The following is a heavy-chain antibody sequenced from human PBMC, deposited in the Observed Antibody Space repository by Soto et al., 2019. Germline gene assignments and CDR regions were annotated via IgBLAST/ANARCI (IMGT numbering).Heavy chain of an antibody. Sequence: NLSLTCTVSGASITYGGYSWSWIRQTPGKGLEWIGYINHLETTFYNPSFESRLTLSIDRAKNQFSLNLNSMSAADRAVYFCARGGGSDSFDYWGQGILVTVSS. J-gene: IGHJ4*02. CDR3: ARGGGSDSFDY. V-gene: IGHV4-30-2*01. D-gene: IGHD1-26*01. CDR2: INHLETT. CDR1: GASITYGGYS.